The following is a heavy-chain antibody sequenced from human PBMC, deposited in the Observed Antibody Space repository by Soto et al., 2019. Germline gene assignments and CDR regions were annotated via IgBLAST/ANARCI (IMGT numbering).Heavy chain of an antibody. CDR1: GGSFSGYY. V-gene: IGHV4-34*01. CDR3: ASGTEVSPSWDV. Sequence: SETLSLTCAVYGGSFSGYYWSWIRQPPGKGLEWIGYIYYSGSTYCNPSLKSRVTISVDTSKNQFSLKLSSVTAADTAVYYCASGTEVSPSWDVWGQGTTVTVSS. CDR2: IYYSGST. J-gene: IGHJ6*02.